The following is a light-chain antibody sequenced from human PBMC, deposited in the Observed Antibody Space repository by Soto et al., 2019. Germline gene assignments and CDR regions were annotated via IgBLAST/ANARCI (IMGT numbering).Light chain of an antibody. CDR2: EVT. J-gene: IGLJ1*01. V-gene: IGLV2-14*01. CDR1: SGDIGSYNR. CDR3: ATWDDRLNGYV. Sequence: QSALTQPASVSGSPGQSITISCTGTSGDIGSYNRVSWYQQHPGKAPKLIIYEVTDRPSGVSNRFSGSKSGNTASLTISGLQAEDEAEYYCATWDDRLNGYVFGSGTKLTVL.